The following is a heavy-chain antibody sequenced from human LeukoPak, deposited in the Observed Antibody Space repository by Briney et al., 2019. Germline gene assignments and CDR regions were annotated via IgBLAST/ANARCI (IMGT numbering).Heavy chain of an antibody. J-gene: IGHJ4*02. D-gene: IGHD1-20*01. V-gene: IGHV3-23*01. CDR3: AKDHGRYNWNPFDY. Sequence: PGWSLRLSCAASEFTFSSYAMNWVRQAPGKGLEWVSVISGSGGSTYYTDSVKGRFTISRDNSKNTLYLQMNSLRAEDTAVYYCAKDHGRYNWNPFDYWGQGTLVTVSS. CDR2: ISGSGGST. CDR1: EFTFSSYA.